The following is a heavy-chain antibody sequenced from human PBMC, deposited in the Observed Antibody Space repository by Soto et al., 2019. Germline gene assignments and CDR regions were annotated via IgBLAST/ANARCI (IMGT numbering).Heavy chain of an antibody. Sequence: SETLSLTCTVSGGSISSYYWSWIRQPPGKGLEWIGYIYYSGSTSYNPSLKSGVTISVDTSKNQFSLKLSSVTAADTAVYYCARSRTTVTPSGFQHWGQGTLVTVSS. D-gene: IGHD4-17*01. J-gene: IGHJ1*01. CDR3: ARSRTTVTPSGFQH. V-gene: IGHV4-59*01. CDR1: GGSISSYY. CDR2: IYYSGST.